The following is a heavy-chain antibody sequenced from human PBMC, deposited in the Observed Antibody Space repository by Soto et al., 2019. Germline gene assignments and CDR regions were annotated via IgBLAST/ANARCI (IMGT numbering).Heavy chain of an antibody. V-gene: IGHV1-2*04. CDR2: INPNSGGT. J-gene: IGHJ6*02. D-gene: IGHD3-3*01. CDR1: GYTFTGYY. CDR3: ARGSITIFGVVTNYGRDV. Sequence: GASVKVSCKASGYTFTGYYMHWVRQAPGQGLEWMGWINPNSGGTNYAQKFQGWVTMTRDTSIGTAYMELSRLRSDDTAVYYCARGSITIFGVVTNYGRDVWGQGTTVTVS.